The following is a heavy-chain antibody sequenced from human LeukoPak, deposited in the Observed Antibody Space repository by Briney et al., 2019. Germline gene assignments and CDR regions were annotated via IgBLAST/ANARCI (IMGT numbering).Heavy chain of an antibody. J-gene: IGHJ4*02. CDR3: VSPSSGTFDY. V-gene: IGHV3-74*01. D-gene: IGHD6-19*01. Sequence: GGSLRLSCVASGFTFSSHWLHWVRHAPGKGLMWVSRINGDGTTTTYADSVKGRFTISRDNAKNTLYLQMNDLRAEDTAVYYCVSPSSGTFDYWGQGTLLTVSS. CDR2: INGDGTTT. CDR1: GFTFSSHW.